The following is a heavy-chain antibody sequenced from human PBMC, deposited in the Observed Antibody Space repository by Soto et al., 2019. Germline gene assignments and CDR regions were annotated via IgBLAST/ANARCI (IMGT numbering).Heavy chain of an antibody. D-gene: IGHD1-26*01. V-gene: IGHV1-69*13. CDR1: GGTFSSYA. Sequence: SVKVSCKASGGTFSSYAISWVRQAPGQGLEWMGGIIPIFGTANYAQKFRGRVTITADESTSTAYMELSSLRSEDTAVYYCARGKGGSPASYYYYGMDVWGQGTTVTVSS. CDR2: IIPIFGTA. CDR3: ARGKGGSPASYYYYGMDV. J-gene: IGHJ6*01.